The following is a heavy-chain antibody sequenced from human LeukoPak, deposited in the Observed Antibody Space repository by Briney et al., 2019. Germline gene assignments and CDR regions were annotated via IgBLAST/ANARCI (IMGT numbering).Heavy chain of an antibody. J-gene: IGHJ2*01. CDR3: ATGGPVRYFDL. CDR1: GYTFTNYY. D-gene: IGHD6-19*01. V-gene: IGHV1-69*06. Sequence: SVKVSCKASGYTFTNYYMHWVRQAPGQGLEWMGGIIPIFGTANYAQKFQGRVTMTEDTSTDTAYMELSSLRSEDTAVYYCATGGPVRYFDLWGRGTLVTVSS. CDR2: IIPIFGTA.